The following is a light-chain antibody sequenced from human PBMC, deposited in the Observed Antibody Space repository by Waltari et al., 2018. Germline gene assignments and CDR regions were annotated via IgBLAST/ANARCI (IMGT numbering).Light chain of an antibody. V-gene: IGKV3-11*01. CDR2: DAS. Sequence: EIVLTQSPAPLPLSPGERATLACRASQSVSSFLAWYQQKPGQAPRLLIYDASNRATGIPARFSGSGSGTDFTLTISSLEPEDFAVYYCQQRGNWPLTFGGGTKVEIK. CDR1: QSVSSF. J-gene: IGKJ4*01. CDR3: QQRGNWPLT.